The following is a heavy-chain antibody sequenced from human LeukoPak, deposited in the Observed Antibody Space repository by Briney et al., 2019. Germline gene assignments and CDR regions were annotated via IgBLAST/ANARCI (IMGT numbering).Heavy chain of an antibody. CDR1: GFTFSTYE. J-gene: IGHJ4*02. CDR3: ARGAAGGDFDY. CDR2: ISSRGSSI. V-gene: IGHV3-48*03. Sequence: PGGSLRLSCAASGFTFSTYEMDWVRQAPGKELGWVSYISSRGSSIYYADSVKGRFTISRDNAKNSLYLQMSSLRVEDTAVYYCARGAAGGDFDYWGQGTLVTVSS. D-gene: IGHD6-13*01.